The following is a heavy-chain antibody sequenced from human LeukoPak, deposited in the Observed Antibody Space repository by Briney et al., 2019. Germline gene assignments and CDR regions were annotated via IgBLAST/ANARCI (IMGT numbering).Heavy chain of an antibody. CDR1: GGTFSSYV. J-gene: IGHJ4*02. V-gene: IGHV1-69*04. D-gene: IGHD3-22*01. CDR3: ARGVNTDYYDSSGYFH. Sequence: SVKVSCKASGGTFSSYVISWVRQAPGQGLEWMGRIIPILGIANYAQRFQGRVTITADKSTSTAYMELSSLRSEDTAVYYCARGVNTDYYDSSGYFHWGQGTLVTVSS. CDR2: IIPILGIA.